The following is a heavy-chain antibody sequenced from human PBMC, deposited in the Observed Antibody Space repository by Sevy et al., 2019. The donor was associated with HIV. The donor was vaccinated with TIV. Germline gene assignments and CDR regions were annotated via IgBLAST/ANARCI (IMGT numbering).Heavy chain of an antibody. D-gene: IGHD2-2*01. CDR1: GGTFSSYA. CDR3: ARDGGYCSSTSCAYYYYMDV. V-gene: IGHV1-69*06. J-gene: IGHJ6*03. CDR2: IIPIFGTA. Sequence: ASVKVSCKASGGTFSSYAINWVRQAPGQGLEWMGGIIPIFGTANYAQKFQGRVTITADKSTSTAYMELSSLRSEDTAVYYCARDGGYCSSTSCAYYYYMDVWGKGTTVTVSS.